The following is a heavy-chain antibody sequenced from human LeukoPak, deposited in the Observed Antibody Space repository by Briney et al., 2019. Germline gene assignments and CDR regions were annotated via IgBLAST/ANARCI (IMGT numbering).Heavy chain of an antibody. Sequence: GGSLRLSCAASGFTFSGYSMNWVRQAPGKGLVWVSRINSDGSSTSYADSVKGRFTISRDNAKNTLYLQMNSLRAEDTAVYYCARVGDYYGDYVRFDYWGQGTLVTVSS. V-gene: IGHV3-74*01. CDR2: INSDGSST. CDR3: ARVGDYYGDYVRFDY. CDR1: GFTFSGYS. J-gene: IGHJ4*02. D-gene: IGHD4-17*01.